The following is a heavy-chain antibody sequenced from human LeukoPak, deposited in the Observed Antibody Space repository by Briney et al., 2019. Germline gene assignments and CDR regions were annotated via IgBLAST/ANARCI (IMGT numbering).Heavy chain of an antibody. D-gene: IGHD3-10*01. CDR1: GYTFTSYG. CDR2: ISAYNGNT. CDR3: ARAPKPLNYGSGMGSPPFDY. V-gene: IGHV1-18*01. J-gene: IGHJ4*02. Sequence: ASVKVSCKASGYTFTSYGISWVRQAPGQGLEWMGWISAYNGNTNYAQKLQGRVTMTTDTSTSTAYMELSRLRSDDTAVYYCARAPKPLNYGSGMGSPPFDYWGQGTLVTVSS.